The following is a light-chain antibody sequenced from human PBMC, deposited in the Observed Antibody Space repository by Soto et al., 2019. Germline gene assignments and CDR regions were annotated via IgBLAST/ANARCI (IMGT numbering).Light chain of an antibody. J-gene: IGLJ2*01. CDR2: EVS. CDR3: TAYTPTSAVI. CDR1: SSDIGRYNY. Sequence: QSALSQPASVSGSPGQSITISCTGTSSDIGRYNYVSWYQQHPGMAPQLLIYEVSDRPSGVSNRFSGSKSGNTASLTISGLQAEDEDDYFCTAYTPTSAVIFGGGTQLTVL. V-gene: IGLV2-14*01.